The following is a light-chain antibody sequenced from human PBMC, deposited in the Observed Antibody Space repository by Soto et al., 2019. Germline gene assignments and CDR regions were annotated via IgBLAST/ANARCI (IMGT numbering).Light chain of an antibody. V-gene: IGKV1D-12*01. CDR3: HQANSFPLT. CDR2: AAS. J-gene: IGKJ4*01. Sequence: IQMTQSPSSVSVSVGDRVTITCRASQDISNWLAWYQQRPGKAPKLLIYAASSLQSGVPSRFSGSGSGTDFTLIISSLQPEDFATYYCHQANSFPLTFGGGTKVEIK. CDR1: QDISNW.